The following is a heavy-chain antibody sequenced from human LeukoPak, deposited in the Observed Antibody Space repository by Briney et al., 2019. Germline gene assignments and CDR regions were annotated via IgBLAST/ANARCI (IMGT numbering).Heavy chain of an antibody. CDR1: GFTFSSYS. CDR2: ISSSSSYI. D-gene: IGHD6-19*01. J-gene: IGHJ4*02. CDR3: STYSSGWATIDY. V-gene: IGHV3-21*01. Sequence: GGSLRLSCAASGFTFSSYSMNWVRQAPGKGLEWVSSISSSSSYIYYADSVKGRFTISRDNAKNSLYLQMNSLRAEDTAVYYCSTYSSGWATIDYWGQGTLVTVSS.